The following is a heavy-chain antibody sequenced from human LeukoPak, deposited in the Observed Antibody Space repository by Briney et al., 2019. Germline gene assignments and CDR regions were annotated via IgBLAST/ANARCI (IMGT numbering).Heavy chain of an antibody. Sequence: PSETLSLTCTVSGGSASTYYRSWIRQPPGKGLEWIGYIHKSDSTRYNPSLENRVIISEDTSKNQFSLKLNSVTAADTAVYYCAREDYYGLDVWGQGTTVTVSS. V-gene: IGHV4-59*02. CDR3: AREDYYGLDV. CDR1: GGSASTYY. CDR2: IHKSDST. J-gene: IGHJ6*02.